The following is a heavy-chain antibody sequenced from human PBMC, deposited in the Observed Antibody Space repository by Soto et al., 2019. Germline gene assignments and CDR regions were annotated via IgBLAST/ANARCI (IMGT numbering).Heavy chain of an antibody. J-gene: IGHJ6*02. CDR1: GGSISKYY. CDR2: ISYSGST. V-gene: IGHV4-59*01. CDR3: ARSGRSRDYGMDV. Sequence: SETLSVTCTVSGGSISKYYWSWIRQPPGKGLEWIGYISYSGSTNYNPSLKSRVTISVDRSKIQFSLKLNSVTAADTAVYYCARSGRSRDYGMDVWGQGTTVTVSS. D-gene: IGHD1-26*01.